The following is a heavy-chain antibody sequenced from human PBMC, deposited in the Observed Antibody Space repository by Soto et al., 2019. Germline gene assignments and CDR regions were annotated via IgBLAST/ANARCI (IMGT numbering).Heavy chain of an antibody. D-gene: IGHD2-2*01. Sequence: QVQLVQSGAEVKKPGSSVKVSCKASGGTFSSYAISWVRQAPGQGLEWRGGIIPISDTTNYAQKFQGRVTITADESTSTAHMELSSLRSEDTAVYYCARSQGSSTSLEIYYYYYYGMDVWGQGTTVTVSS. CDR3: ARSQGSSTSLEIYYYYYYGMDV. J-gene: IGHJ6*02. V-gene: IGHV1-69*01. CDR1: GGTFSSYA. CDR2: IIPISDTT.